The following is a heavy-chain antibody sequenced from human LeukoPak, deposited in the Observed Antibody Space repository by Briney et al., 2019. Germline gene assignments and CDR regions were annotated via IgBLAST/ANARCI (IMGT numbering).Heavy chain of an antibody. Sequence: GGSLRLSCAASGFTVSTYAMSWVRQAPGKGLEWVSGISGTGGSTYYADSVKGRFTISRDNSRNTLYLQMNSLRPEDTAVYFCAKNFLRIAVAHAGNWGQGTLVTVSS. D-gene: IGHD6-19*01. V-gene: IGHV3-23*01. J-gene: IGHJ4*02. CDR1: GFTVSTYA. CDR3: AKNFLRIAVAHAGN. CDR2: ISGTGGST.